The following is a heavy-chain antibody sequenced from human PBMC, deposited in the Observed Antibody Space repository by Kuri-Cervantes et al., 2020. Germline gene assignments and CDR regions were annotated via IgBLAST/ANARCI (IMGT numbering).Heavy chain of an antibody. V-gene: IGHV4-39*01. CDR2: IYYSGST. J-gene: IGHJ4*02. D-gene: IGHD6-13*01. Sequence: SETLSLTCTVSGGSISSSSYYWGWIRQPPGKGLEWIGSIYYSGSTYYNPSLKSRVTISVDTSKNQFSLKLSSVTAADTAVYYCARHAPSAAGTRKPFFDYWGQGTLVTVSS. CDR3: ARHAPSAAGTRKPFFDY. CDR1: GGSISSSSYY.